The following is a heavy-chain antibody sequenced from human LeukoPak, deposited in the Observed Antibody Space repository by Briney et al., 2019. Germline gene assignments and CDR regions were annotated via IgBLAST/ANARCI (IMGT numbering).Heavy chain of an antibody. J-gene: IGHJ6*02. CDR2: INPNSGGT. CDR1: GYTSTGYY. V-gene: IGHV1-2*02. D-gene: IGHD2-15*01. Sequence: ASVKVSCKASGYTSTGYYMHWVRQAPGQGLEWMGWINPNSGGTNYAQKFQGRVTMTRDTSISTAYMELSRLRSDDTAVYYCAREGIVVRYYGMDVWGQGTTVTVSS. CDR3: AREGIVVRYYGMDV.